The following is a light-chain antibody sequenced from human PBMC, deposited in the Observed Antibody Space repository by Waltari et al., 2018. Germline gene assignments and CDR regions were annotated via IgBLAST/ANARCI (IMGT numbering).Light chain of an antibody. Sequence: EIVLTQSPATLSLSPGERATLPCRASQSVSSYLAWYQQKPGQAPRLLIYDASNRATGIPARFSGSGSGTDFTLTMSSLEPEDFAVYYCQQRSNWPPTFGQGTKLEIK. V-gene: IGKV3-11*01. CDR2: DAS. J-gene: IGKJ2*01. CDR1: QSVSSY. CDR3: QQRSNWPPT.